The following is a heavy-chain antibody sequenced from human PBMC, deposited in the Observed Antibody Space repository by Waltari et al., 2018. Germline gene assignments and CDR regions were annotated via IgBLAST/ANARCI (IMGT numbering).Heavy chain of an antibody. CDR3: ARGDSDGSSYAVPVFDF. CDR1: GGSFSSGGYY. J-gene: IGHJ4*02. D-gene: IGHD3-22*01. CDR2: FFYSGST. V-gene: IGHV4-31*03. Sequence: QVQLQESGPGLVKPSQALSLTCTVSGGSFSSGGYYWSWIRQHPGKGLQWIGYFFYSGSTYYNPSLKRRLTISVDPSKSQFSLRLNSVTAADTAVYYCARGDSDGSSYAVPVFDFWGRGMLVTVSS.